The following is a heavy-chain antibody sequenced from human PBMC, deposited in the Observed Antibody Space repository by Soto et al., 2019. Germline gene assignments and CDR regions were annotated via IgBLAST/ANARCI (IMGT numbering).Heavy chain of an antibody. V-gene: IGHV4-4*07. D-gene: IGHD2-8*01. CDR2: IYTSGST. CDR3: ARKVRYCTNGVCDSEFDP. J-gene: IGHJ5*02. CDR1: GGSISSYY. Sequence: SETLSLTCTVSGGSISSYYWSWIRQPAGKGLEWIGRIYTSGSTNSTPSLKSRVTMSVGTSKNQFSLTLSYVTAADTAVYYCARKVRYCTNGVCDSEFDPWGQGTLVTVSS.